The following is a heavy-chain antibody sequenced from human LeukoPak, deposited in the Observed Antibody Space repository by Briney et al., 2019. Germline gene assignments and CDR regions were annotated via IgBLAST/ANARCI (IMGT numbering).Heavy chain of an antibody. Sequence: SVKVSCKASGGTFSSYAISWVRQAPGQGLEWMGGIIPIFGTANYAQKFQGRVTITTDESTSTAYMELSSLRSEDTAVYYCASKRLPRNYDILTCYYYYYMDVWGKGTTVTVSS. CDR1: GGTFSSYA. V-gene: IGHV1-69*05. J-gene: IGHJ6*03. D-gene: IGHD3-9*01. CDR2: IIPIFGTA. CDR3: ASKRLPRNYDILTCYYYYYMDV.